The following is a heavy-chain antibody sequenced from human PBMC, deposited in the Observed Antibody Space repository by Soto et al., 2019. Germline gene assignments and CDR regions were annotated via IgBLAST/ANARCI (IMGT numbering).Heavy chain of an antibody. D-gene: IGHD3-10*01. V-gene: IGHV3-33*01. CDR3: ARDGSVSYMIY. CDR1: GFIFSDYA. CDR2: IWSDGSNK. Sequence: PGGSLRLSCAASGFIFSDYAMHWVRQAPGKGLEWVAVIWSDGSNKYYADSVKGRFTISRDNPKKTVYLQMDSLRADDTAVYYCARDGSVSYMIYWGQGTLVTVSS. J-gene: IGHJ4*02.